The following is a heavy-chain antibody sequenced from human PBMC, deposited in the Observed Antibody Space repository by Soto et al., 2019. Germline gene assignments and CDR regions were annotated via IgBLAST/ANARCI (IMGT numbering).Heavy chain of an antibody. CDR2: IYYSGST. Sequence: QVQLQESGPGLVRPSETLSLTCTVSGVSISSYYWSWIRQPPGKGLEWIGYIYYSGSTNYNPTINSRVTISVDTSKNQFSLKLRSVTAAVTAVYYCARHLPDYVINDAFDIWGQGTMGTVSS. CDR3: ARHLPDYVINDAFDI. CDR1: GVSISSYY. D-gene: IGHD4-17*01. V-gene: IGHV4-59*08. J-gene: IGHJ3*02.